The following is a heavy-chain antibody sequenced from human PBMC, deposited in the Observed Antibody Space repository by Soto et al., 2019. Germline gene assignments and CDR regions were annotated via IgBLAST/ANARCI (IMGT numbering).Heavy chain of an antibody. Sequence: QVQLVESGGGVVQPGRSLRLSCAGSGFTFSSYGMHWVRQAPGKGLEWVAVISDDGSDKYYGDSVKGRFTISRDDSKNTLYLQMNSLRVEDTAIYYCAKTAGYDYVWGSSGLDPWGQGTLVTVSS. CDR1: GFTFSSYG. CDR2: ISDDGSDK. CDR3: AKTAGYDYVWGSSGLDP. D-gene: IGHD3-16*01. J-gene: IGHJ5*02. V-gene: IGHV3-30*18.